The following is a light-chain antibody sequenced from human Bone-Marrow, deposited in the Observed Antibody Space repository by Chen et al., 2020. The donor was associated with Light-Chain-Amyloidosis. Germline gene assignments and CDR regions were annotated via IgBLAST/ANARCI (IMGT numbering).Light chain of an antibody. CDR1: QSVLYSSNNKNY. V-gene: IGKV4-1*01. CDR2: WAS. CDR3: QQYYNTLT. J-gene: IGKJ3*01. Sequence: DIVMTQSPDSLAVSLGERATINCKSSQSVLYSSNNKNYLAWYQQKPGQPPKLLIHWASTRESGVPDRVSGSGSGTDFTFTISRLQAEDVAVYYCQQYYNTLTFGPGTKVNIK.